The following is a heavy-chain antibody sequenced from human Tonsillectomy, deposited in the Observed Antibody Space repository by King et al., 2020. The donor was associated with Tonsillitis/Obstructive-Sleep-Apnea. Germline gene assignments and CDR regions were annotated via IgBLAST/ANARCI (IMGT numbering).Heavy chain of an antibody. V-gene: IGHV3-9*01. Sequence: DVQLVESGGAPLQPGSSLSPSGPPSGSTFKDKACNWVRQAPGKGLDGVSGIIGKGGILGYAASVKGRFTISRDNAKSSLYLHMNSLRAEDTALYYCARSISGFRGPFDYWGQGTLVTVSS. CDR2: IIGKGGIL. CDR3: ARSISGFRGPFDY. J-gene: IGHJ4*02. CDR1: GSTFKDKA. D-gene: IGHD3-10*01.